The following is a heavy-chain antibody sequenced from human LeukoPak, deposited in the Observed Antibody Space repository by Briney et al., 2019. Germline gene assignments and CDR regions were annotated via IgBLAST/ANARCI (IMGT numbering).Heavy chain of an antibody. V-gene: IGHV3-21*04. J-gene: IGHJ4*02. D-gene: IGHD1-1*01. CDR2: ISSSSSYI. CDR1: GFTFSSYS. Sequence: GGSLRLSCAASGFTFSSYSMNWVRQAPGKGLEWVSSISSSSSYIYYADSVKGRFTISRDNSKNTLYLQMNSLRAEDTAVYYCAKSQTTRGDYFDYWGQGTLVTVSS. CDR3: AKSQTTRGDYFDY.